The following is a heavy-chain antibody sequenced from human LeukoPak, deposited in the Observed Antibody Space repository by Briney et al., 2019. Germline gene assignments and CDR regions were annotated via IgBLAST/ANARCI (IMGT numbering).Heavy chain of an antibody. V-gene: IGHV4-59*01. D-gene: IGHD5-24*01. CDR1: GGSISSYY. J-gene: IGHJ4*02. CDR2: IYYSGST. Sequence: SETLSLTCSVSGGSISSYYWSWIRQPPGKGLEWTGQIYYSGSTKYNPSLKSRVTISVDTSKNQFSLKLSSVTAADTAVYYCARLREFLEMATISLPFDYWGQGTLVTVSS. CDR3: ARLREFLEMATISLPFDY.